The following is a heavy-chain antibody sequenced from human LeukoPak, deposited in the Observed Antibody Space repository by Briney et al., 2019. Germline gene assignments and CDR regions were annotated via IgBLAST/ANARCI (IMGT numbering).Heavy chain of an antibody. D-gene: IGHD5-18*01. J-gene: IGHJ6*03. CDR3: ARDRRDTAMVSHYYYYMDV. CDR2: INPNSGGT. Sequence: ASVKVSCKASGYTFTGYYMHWVRQAPGQGLEWMGWINPNSGGTNYAQKFQGRVTVTRDTSISTAYMELSRLRSDDTAVYYCARDRRDTAMVSHYYYYMDVWGKGTTVTVSS. CDR1: GYTFTGYY. V-gene: IGHV1-2*02.